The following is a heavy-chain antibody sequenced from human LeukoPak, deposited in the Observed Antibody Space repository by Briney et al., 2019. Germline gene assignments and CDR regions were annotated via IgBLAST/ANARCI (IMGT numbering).Heavy chain of an antibody. CDR1: EFTFSNYW. V-gene: IGHV3-7*01. CDR3: ARSCGSGFYFDY. Sequence: GGSLRLSCAASEFTFSNYWMSWVRQAPGKGLEWVANIKRDGSETYYVDSVKGRFTISRDNAKNSLYLQVISLRAEDTAAYYCARSCGSGFYFDYWGQGTLVTVSS. D-gene: IGHD3-10*01. J-gene: IGHJ4*02. CDR2: IKRDGSET.